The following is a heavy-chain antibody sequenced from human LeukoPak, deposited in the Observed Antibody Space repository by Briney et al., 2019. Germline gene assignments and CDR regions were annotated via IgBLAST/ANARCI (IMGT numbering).Heavy chain of an antibody. D-gene: IGHD4-11*01. J-gene: IGHJ3*02. V-gene: IGHV1-18*03. CDR1: GYTFTSYG. Sequence: ASVTVSCKASGYTFTSYGISWVRQAPGHGLEWMGWISAYNGDTNYAQKVQGRVTMTTDTSTSTAYMELRSLRSDDMAVYYCARGKMTTVTTRAFDIWGQGTMVTVSS. CDR2: ISAYNGDT. CDR3: ARGKMTTVTTRAFDI.